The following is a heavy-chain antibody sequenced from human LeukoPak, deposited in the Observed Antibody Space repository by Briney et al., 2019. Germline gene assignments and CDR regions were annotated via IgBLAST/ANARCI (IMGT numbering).Heavy chain of an antibody. CDR3: ARRTGYYDGFDY. V-gene: IGHV4-59*01. J-gene: IGHJ4*02. Sequence: PSETLSLTCTVSGGSISSYYWGWIGQPPGKGLEWIGYIYYSGSTNYNPFLKSRVTISVDTSKNQFSPKVSSVTAADAAVYYCARRTGYYDGFDYWGQGTLVTVSS. D-gene: IGHD3/OR15-3a*01. CDR1: GGSISSYY. CDR2: IYYSGST.